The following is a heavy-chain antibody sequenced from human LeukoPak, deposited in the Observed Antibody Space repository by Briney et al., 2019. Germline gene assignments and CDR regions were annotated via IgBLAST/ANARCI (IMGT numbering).Heavy chain of an antibody. D-gene: IGHD6-19*01. CDR2: ISYDGSNK. CDR3: AKASSGWYERPVDY. V-gene: IGHV3-30*18. CDR1: GFTFSSYG. J-gene: IGHJ4*02. Sequence: GRSLRLSCAASGFTFSSYGMPWVRQAPGKGLEWVAVISYDGSNKYYADSVKGRFTISRDNSKNTLYLQMNSLRAEDTAVYYCAKASSGWYERPVDYWGQGTLVTVSS.